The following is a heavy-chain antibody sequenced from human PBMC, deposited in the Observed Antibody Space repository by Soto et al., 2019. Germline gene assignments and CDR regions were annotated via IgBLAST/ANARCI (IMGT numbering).Heavy chain of an antibody. J-gene: IGHJ4*02. CDR2: ISSSGTTI. Sequence: EVQLVESGGGLVQPGGSLRLSCVASEFTFSSYEMNWVRQAPGKGLEWVSYISSSGTTIYYTDSVKGRFTISRDNAKKSLYLQMNSLRADDTAVYYGVRFGGAAAGPGDYWGQGTLVTVSS. CDR1: EFTFSSYE. D-gene: IGHD6-13*01. CDR3: VRFGGAAAGPGDY. V-gene: IGHV3-48*03.